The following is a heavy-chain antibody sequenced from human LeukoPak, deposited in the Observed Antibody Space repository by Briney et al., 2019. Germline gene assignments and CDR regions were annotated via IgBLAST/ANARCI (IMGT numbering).Heavy chain of an antibody. V-gene: IGHV1-18*01. D-gene: IGHD1-20*01. CDR1: GYTFTSYG. CDR3: ARAAGITGTTGY. J-gene: IGHJ4*02. Sequence: ASVKVSCTASGYTFTSYGISWVRQAPGQGLEWMGWISAYNGNTNYAQKLQGRVTMTTDPSTSTAYMELRSLRSDDTAVYYCARAAGITGTTGYWGQGTLVTVSS. CDR2: ISAYNGNT.